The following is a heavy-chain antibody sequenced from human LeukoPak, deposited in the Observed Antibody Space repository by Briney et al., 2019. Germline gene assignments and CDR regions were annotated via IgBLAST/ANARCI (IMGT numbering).Heavy chain of an antibody. J-gene: IGHJ4*02. CDR2: INHSGST. D-gene: IGHD3-16*01. V-gene: IGHV4-34*01. Sequence: SETLSLTCAVYGGSFSGYYWSWIRQPPGKGLEWVGEINHSGSTNYNPSLKSRVTISVHTSKNQFSLKLSSVTAADTAVYYCARAGLGHVLRYWGQGTLVSVSS. CDR1: GGSFSGYY. CDR3: ARAGLGHVLRY.